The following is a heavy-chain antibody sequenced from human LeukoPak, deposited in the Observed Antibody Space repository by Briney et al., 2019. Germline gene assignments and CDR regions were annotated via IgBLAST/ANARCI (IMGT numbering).Heavy chain of an antibody. D-gene: IGHD2-8*01. Sequence: ASVKVSCKASGYTFTSYGISWVRQAPGQGLEWMGWISAYNGNTNYAQKLQGRVTMTTDTSTSTAYMELRSLRSDDTAVYYCAREPVSGILGYCTNGVCYWGQGTLVTVSS. CDR3: AREPVSGILGYCTNGVCY. CDR2: ISAYNGNT. CDR1: GYTFTSYG. J-gene: IGHJ4*02. V-gene: IGHV1-18*01.